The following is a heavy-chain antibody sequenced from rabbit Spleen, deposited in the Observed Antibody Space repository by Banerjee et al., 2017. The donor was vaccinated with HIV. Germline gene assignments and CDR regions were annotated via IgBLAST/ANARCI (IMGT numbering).Heavy chain of an antibody. CDR2: IYVRSGSI. Sequence: QEQLVESGGGLVQPEGSLTLTCTASGFSFSSSYDMCWVRQAPEKGLEWIGCIYVRSGSIHYANWAKGRFTIYKTSSTTVTLQLTSLTAADTATYFCARSGDVGGDYTWDLWGPGTLVTVS. D-gene: IGHD1-1*01. J-gene: IGHJ6*01. V-gene: IGHV1S45*01. CDR3: ARSGDVGGDYTWDL. CDR1: GFSFSSSYD.